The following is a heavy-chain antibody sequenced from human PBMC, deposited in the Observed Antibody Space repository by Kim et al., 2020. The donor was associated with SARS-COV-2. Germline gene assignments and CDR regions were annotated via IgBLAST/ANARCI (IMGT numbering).Heavy chain of an antibody. CDR3: ARPPTHGWLGTAYYYYGMDV. CDR1: GYTFTSYA. V-gene: IGHV7-4-1*02. Sequence: ASVKVSCKASGYTFTSYAMNWVRQAPGQGLEWMGWINTNTGNATYAQGFTGRFVFSLDTSVSTAYLQISSLKAEDTAVYYCARPPTHGWLGTAYYYYGMDVWGQGTTVTVSS. D-gene: IGHD6-19*01. CDR2: INTNTGNA. J-gene: IGHJ6*02.